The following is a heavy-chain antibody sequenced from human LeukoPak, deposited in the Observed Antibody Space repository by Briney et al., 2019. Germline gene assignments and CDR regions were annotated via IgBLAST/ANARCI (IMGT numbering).Heavy chain of an antibody. CDR3: ARGLAYYDILTGYYPYYFDY. CDR2: ICSGGST. CDR1: GFTVSSNY. Sequence: GGSLRLSCAASGFTVSSNYMSWVRQAPGKGLEWVSVICSGGSTYYADSVKGRFTISRDNSKNTLYLQMNSLRAEDTAVYYCARGLAYYDILTGYYPYYFDYWGQGTLVTVSS. V-gene: IGHV3-53*01. D-gene: IGHD3-9*01. J-gene: IGHJ4*02.